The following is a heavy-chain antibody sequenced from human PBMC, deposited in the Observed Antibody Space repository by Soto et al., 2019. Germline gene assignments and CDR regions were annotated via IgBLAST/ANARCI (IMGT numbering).Heavy chain of an antibody. CDR2: ISQSGNT. CDR1: SGSFSGYY. V-gene: IGHV4-34*01. Sequence: KSSETLSLTCSIYSGSFSGYYWSWIRQPPGKGLEWIGEISQSGNTNYSPSLKSRVSISIDTSKKQFSLNLASVSAADTAVYYCARAPKVSGSSQTRPDFWGQGTLVT. J-gene: IGHJ4*02. D-gene: IGHD6-6*01. CDR3: ARAPKVSGSSQTRPDF.